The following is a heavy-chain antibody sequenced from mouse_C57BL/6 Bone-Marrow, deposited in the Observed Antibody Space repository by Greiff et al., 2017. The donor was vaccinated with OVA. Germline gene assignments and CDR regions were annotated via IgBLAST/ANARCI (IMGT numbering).Heavy chain of an antibody. J-gene: IGHJ4*01. Sequence: EVHLVESGPGLAKPSQTLSLTCSVTGYSITSDYWNWIRKFPGNKLEYMGYISYSGSTYYNPSPKSRISITRDTSKNQDYLQLNSVTTEDTATYYCARTPFYYGSSYGAMDYWGQGTSVTVSS. CDR1: GYSITSDY. V-gene: IGHV3-8*01. CDR3: ARTPFYYGSSYGAMDY. CDR2: ISYSGST. D-gene: IGHD1-1*01.